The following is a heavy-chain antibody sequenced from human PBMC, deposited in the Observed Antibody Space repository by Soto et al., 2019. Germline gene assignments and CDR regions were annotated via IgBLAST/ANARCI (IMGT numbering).Heavy chain of an antibody. CDR3: AKENYYDSSGYYLGAFDI. CDR2: ISGSGGST. D-gene: IGHD3-22*01. V-gene: IGHV3-23*01. CDR1: GFTFSSYA. J-gene: IGHJ3*02. Sequence: GGSLRLSCAASGFTFSSYAMSWVRQAPGKGLEWVSAISGSGGSTYYADSVKSRFTISRDNSKNTLYLQMNSLRAEDTAVYYCAKENYYDSSGYYLGAFDIWGQGTMVTVS.